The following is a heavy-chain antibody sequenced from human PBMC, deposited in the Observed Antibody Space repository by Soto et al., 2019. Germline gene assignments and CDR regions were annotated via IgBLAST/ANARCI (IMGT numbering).Heavy chain of an antibody. J-gene: IGHJ4*02. CDR2: NYYSGST. D-gene: IGHD2-15*01. Sequence: QVQLQESGPGLVEPSETLSLTCTVSGGSVSSSSYYWRWIRQSPGKGLEWIAYNYYSGSTNYNPSLRSRVTKSIYPSNAQYSLKLNSVTAADTAVYYCTRSFYCSGGSCYGGGFDYWGQGTLVTVSS. CDR3: TRSFYCSGGSCYGGGFDY. V-gene: IGHV4-61*01. CDR1: GGSVSSSSYY.